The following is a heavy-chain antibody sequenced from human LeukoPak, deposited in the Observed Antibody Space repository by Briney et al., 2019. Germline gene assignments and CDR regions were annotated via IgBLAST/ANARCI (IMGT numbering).Heavy chain of an antibody. CDR1: GFTFSSYG. J-gene: IGHJ4*02. Sequence: GGSLRLSCAASGFTFSSYGMHWVRQAPGKGLEWVAFIRYDGSNKYYADSVKGRFTISRDNSKNTLYLQMNSLRAEDTAVYYCAKVGHYSSSWDFDYWGQGILVTVSS. D-gene: IGHD6-13*01. CDR3: AKVGHYSSSWDFDY. V-gene: IGHV3-30*02. CDR2: IRYDGSNK.